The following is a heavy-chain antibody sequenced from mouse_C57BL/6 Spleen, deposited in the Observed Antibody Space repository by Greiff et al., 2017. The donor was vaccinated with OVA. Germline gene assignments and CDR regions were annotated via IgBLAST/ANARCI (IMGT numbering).Heavy chain of an antibody. Sequence: EVMLVESGEGLVKPGGSLKLSCAASGFTFSSYAMSWVRQTPEKRLEWVAYISSGGDYIYYADTVKGRFTISRDNARNTLYLQMSSLKSEDAAMYYCTRERLITTVVARYFDVWGTGTTVTVSS. CDR1: GFTFSSYA. CDR3: TRERLITTVVARYFDV. J-gene: IGHJ1*03. CDR2: ISSGGDYI. D-gene: IGHD1-1*01. V-gene: IGHV5-9-1*02.